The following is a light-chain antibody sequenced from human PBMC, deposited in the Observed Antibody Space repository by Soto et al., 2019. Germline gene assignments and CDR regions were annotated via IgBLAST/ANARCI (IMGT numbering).Light chain of an antibody. CDR1: QDIANF. Sequence: ILMTQSPSSLSAFVGDRVTITCRASQDIANFLAWYQQKPGKVPKLLIYDASNFETGVPSRFSGSGSGTEFTFTISSLQPEDIATYYCQQYDNLPLTFGGGTKVDIK. J-gene: IGKJ4*01. CDR3: QQYDNLPLT. CDR2: DAS. V-gene: IGKV1-33*01.